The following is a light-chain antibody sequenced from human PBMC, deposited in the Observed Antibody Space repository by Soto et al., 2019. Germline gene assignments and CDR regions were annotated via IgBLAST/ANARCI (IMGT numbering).Light chain of an antibody. CDR3: CSYAGSYTWV. CDR1: SSDVGGYNY. Sequence: QSALTQPRSVSGSPGQSVTISCTGTSSDVGGYNYVSWYQHHPGKAPKFMIYDVSKRPSGVPDRFSASKSGNTASLPISGLQAEDEADYYCCSYAGSYTWVFGGGTKLTVL. J-gene: IGLJ3*02. V-gene: IGLV2-11*01. CDR2: DVS.